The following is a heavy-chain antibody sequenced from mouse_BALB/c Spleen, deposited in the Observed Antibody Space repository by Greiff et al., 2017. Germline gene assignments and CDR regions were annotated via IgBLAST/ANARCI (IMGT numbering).Heavy chain of an antibody. Sequence: EVKVVESGPELVKPGASVKMSCKASGYTFTSYVMHWVKQKPGQGLEWIGYINPYNDGTRYNEKFKGKATLTSDKSSSTAYMEFSSLTSEDSAVYYCARRPPFYFDYWGQGTTLTVSS. CDR1: GYTFTSYV. CDR2: INPYNDGT. CDR3: ARRPPFYFDY. V-gene: IGHV1-14*01. J-gene: IGHJ2*01.